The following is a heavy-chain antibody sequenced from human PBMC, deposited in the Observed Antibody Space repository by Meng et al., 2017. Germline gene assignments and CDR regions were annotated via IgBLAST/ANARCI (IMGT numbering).Heavy chain of an antibody. CDR1: GYYFPDYY. D-gene: IGHD6-25*01. Sequence: QGQVMQCGPELEKPRLSVKVSCKPSGYYFPDYYIHWVRRAPGQGLEWMGRSNPKSGDTHYAQKFQARVTMTGDTSISTAYMELSGLRSDDTAMYYCARDEDISAAGKLFGDYWGQGTLVTVSS. CDR2: SNPKSGDT. J-gene: IGHJ4*02. CDR3: ARDEDISAAGKLFGDY. V-gene: IGHV1-2*06.